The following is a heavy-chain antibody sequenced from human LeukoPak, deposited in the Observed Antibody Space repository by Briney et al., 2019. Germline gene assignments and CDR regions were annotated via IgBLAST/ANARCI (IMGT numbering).Heavy chain of an antibody. J-gene: IGHJ4*02. CDR2: INHSGST. D-gene: IGHD3-16*02. CDR1: GGSLSGYY. V-gene: IGHV4-34*01. CDR3: ARSYDYLWGSHRYTPTFDS. Sequence: PSDTLSLTCAVYGGSLSGYYWNWIRQAPEKGLEWIGEINHSGSTNYNPSLKSRVTMSVDTSRNQFSLRLSSVTAADTAVYYCARSYDYLWGSHRYTPTFDSWGQGTLVTVSS.